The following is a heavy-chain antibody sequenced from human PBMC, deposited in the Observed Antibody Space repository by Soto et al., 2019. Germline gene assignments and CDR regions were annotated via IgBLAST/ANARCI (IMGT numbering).Heavy chain of an antibody. V-gene: IGHV1-18*04. J-gene: IGHJ5*02. CDR2: ISAYNGNT. D-gene: IGHD1-7*01. Sequence: QVQLVQSGAEVKKPGASVKVSCKASGYTFTSYGISWVRQGPGQGLEWMGWISAYNGNTNYAQKLQGRVTMTTDTSTSTAYMELRSLRSDDTAVYYCARRRLTGPKGNNWFDPWGQGTLVTVSS. CDR1: GYTFTSYG. CDR3: ARRRLTGPKGNNWFDP.